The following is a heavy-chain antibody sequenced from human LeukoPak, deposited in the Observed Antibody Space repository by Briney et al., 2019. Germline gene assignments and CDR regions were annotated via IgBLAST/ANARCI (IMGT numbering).Heavy chain of an antibody. Sequence: QAGGSLRLSCAASAFPFSSYGMHWVRQAPGKGLEWVAVIWHDGSHKYYADSVKGRFTISRDNSKNTLYLQMNSLRAEDTAVYYCASGDYSSSWYLDYWGQGTLVTVSS. CDR1: AFPFSSYG. J-gene: IGHJ4*02. CDR3: ASGDYSSSWYLDY. CDR2: IWHDGSHK. D-gene: IGHD6-13*01. V-gene: IGHV3-33*01.